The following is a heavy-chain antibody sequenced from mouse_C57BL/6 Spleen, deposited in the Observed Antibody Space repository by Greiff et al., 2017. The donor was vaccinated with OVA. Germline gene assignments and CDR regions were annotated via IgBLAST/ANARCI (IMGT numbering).Heavy chain of an antibody. CDR1: GYTFTSYW. J-gene: IGHJ2*01. CDR3: ARSTLRYPGFDY. D-gene: IGHD1-1*01. CDR2: IDPSDSYT. Sequence: QVQLQQPGAELVMPGASVKLSCKASGYTFTSYWMHWVKQRPGQGLEWIGEIDPSDSYTNYNQKFKGKSTLTVDKPSSTAYMQLSSLTSEDSAVYYCARSTLRYPGFDYWGQGTTLTVSS. V-gene: IGHV1-69*01.